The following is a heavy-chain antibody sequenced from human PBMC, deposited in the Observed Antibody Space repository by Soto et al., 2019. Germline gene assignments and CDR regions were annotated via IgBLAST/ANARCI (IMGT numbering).Heavy chain of an antibody. Sequence: SVKVSCKASGGTFSSYAISWVRQAPGQGLEWMGGIIPIFGTANYAQKFQGRVTITADESTSTAYLELSSLRSEDTAVYYCARGPRYCSGGSCYGDAFDIWGQGTMVTVSS. D-gene: IGHD2-15*01. CDR2: IIPIFGTA. CDR1: GGTFSSYA. CDR3: ARGPRYCSGGSCYGDAFDI. J-gene: IGHJ3*02. V-gene: IGHV1-69*13.